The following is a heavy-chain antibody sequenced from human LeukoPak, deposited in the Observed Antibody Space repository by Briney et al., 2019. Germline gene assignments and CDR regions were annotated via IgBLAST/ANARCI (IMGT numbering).Heavy chain of an antibody. J-gene: IGHJ4*02. Sequence: ASVKVSCKASGYTFTSYAMHWVRQAPGQRLEWMGWINAGNGNTKYSQKFQGRVTITRDTSASTAYMELSSLRSEDTAVYYCARVGYCSGGSCYLYYFDYWGQGTLVTVSS. CDR3: ARVGYCSGGSCYLYYFDY. CDR1: GYTFTSYA. D-gene: IGHD2-15*01. CDR2: INAGNGNT. V-gene: IGHV1-3*01.